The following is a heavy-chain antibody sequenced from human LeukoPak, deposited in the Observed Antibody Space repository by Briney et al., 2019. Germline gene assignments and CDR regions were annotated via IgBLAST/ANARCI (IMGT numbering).Heavy chain of an antibody. D-gene: IGHD5-18*01. V-gene: IGHV4-38-2*01. CDR1: GYSISSGYY. J-gene: IGHJ6*03. Sequence: SETLSLTCAVSGYSISSGYYWGWIRQPPGKGLEWIGSIYHSGSTYYNPSLKSRVTISVDTSKNQFSLKLSSVTAADTAVYYCARNGYSYGYRGYYYYMDVWGKGTTVTVSS. CDR3: ARNGYSYGYRGYYYYMDV. CDR2: IYHSGST.